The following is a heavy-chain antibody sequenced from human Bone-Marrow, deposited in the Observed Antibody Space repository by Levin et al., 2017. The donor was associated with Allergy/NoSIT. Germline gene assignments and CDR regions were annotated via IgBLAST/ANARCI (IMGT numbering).Heavy chain of an antibody. D-gene: IGHD3-3*01. CDR1: GGSFSGYY. CDR2: ISQTGIT. Sequence: SETLSLTCAVYGGSFSGYYWSWIRQPPGKGLEWIGEISQTGITNYNPSLKSRVTMSVDTSKNQFSLNLTSVTAADTAVSYCARGFWNRFYTWGFDHWGQGTLVTVSS. V-gene: IGHV4-34*01. J-gene: IGHJ4*02. CDR3: ARGFWNRFYTWGFDH.